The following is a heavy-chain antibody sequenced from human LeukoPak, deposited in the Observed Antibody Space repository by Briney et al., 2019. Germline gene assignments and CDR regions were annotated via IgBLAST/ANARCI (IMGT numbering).Heavy chain of an antibody. CDR2: IYSGGST. D-gene: IGHD2-15*01. CDR1: GFTFSSNY. Sequence: PGGSLRLSCAASGFTFSSNYMSWVRQAPGKGLEWVSVIYSGGSTYYADSVKGRFTISRDNSKNTLYLQMNSLRAEDTAVYYCARDKPSAAWGMDVWGQGTTVTVSS. CDR3: ARDKPSAAWGMDV. J-gene: IGHJ6*02. V-gene: IGHV3-53*01.